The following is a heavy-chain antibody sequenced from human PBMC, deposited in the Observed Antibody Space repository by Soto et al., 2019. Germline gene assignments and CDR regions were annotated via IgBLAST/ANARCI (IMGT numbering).Heavy chain of an antibody. Sequence: ASVKVSCKASGGTFSSYAISWVRQAPGQGLEWMGGIIPIFGTANYAQKFQGRVTITADESTSTAYMELSSLRSEETAVYYCARDDYGDYGYYYYGMDVWGQGTTVTVSS. CDR1: GGTFSSYA. D-gene: IGHD4-17*01. CDR2: IIPIFGTA. V-gene: IGHV1-69*13. J-gene: IGHJ6*02. CDR3: ARDDYGDYGYYYYGMDV.